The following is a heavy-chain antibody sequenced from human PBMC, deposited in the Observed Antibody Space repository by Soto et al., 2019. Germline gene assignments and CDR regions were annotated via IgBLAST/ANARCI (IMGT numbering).Heavy chain of an antibody. CDR1: GYTFTSYA. CDR3: ARDFYPLAYYFDY. Sequence: GAPVKVSCKASGYTFTSYAMHWVRQAPGQRLEWMGWINAGNGNTKYSQKFQGRVTMTTDTSTSTAYMEMDSLRHDDTAVYYCARDFYPLAYYFDYWGQGTLVTVSS. CDR2: INAGNGNT. J-gene: IGHJ4*02. V-gene: IGHV1-3*01.